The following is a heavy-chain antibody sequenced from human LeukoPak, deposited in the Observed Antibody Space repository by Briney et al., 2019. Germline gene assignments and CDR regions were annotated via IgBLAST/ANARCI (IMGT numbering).Heavy chain of an antibody. CDR3: ATHRRSGSGGSENAFEI. V-gene: IGHV4-39*01. Sequence: SETLSLTCTVSGDSTSSSTYYWDWIRQAPGKGLEWIGNIYDRGTTHYNPSLKSRVTISGDTSKNQFSLKFNSVTAADTAIYYCATHRRSGSGGSENAFEIWGQGTMVTVS. D-gene: IGHD5-12*01. CDR1: GDSTSSSTYY. CDR2: IYDRGTT. J-gene: IGHJ3*02.